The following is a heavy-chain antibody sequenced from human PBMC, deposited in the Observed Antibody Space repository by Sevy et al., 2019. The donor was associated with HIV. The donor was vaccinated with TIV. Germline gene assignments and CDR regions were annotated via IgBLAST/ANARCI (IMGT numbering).Heavy chain of an antibody. V-gene: IGHV1-69*10. D-gene: IGHD6-13*01. J-gene: IGHJ6*03. CDR1: GGTFSSYA. CDR2: IIPILGIE. Sequence: ASVKVSCKDSGGTFSSYAISWVRQAPGQGLEWMGGIIPILGIENYAQRFQGRVTITADKSTSTAYMELSSLRSEDTAVYYCARNLHRDYSCSGTNYYYMDVWGKGTTVTVSS. CDR3: ARNLHRDYSCSGTNYYYMDV.